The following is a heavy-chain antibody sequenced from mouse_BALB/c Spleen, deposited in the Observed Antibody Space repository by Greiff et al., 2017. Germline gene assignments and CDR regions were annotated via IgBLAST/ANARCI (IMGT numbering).Heavy chain of an antibody. Sequence: EVQLQESGGGLVQPGGSRKLSCAASGFTFSSFGMHWVRQAPEKGLEWVAYISSGSSTIYYADTVKGRFTISRDNPKNTLFLQMTRLRSEDTAMYYCARGGAMDYWGQGTSVTVSS. CDR2: ISSGSSTI. V-gene: IGHV5-17*02. CDR1: GFTFSSFG. CDR3: ARGGAMDY. J-gene: IGHJ4*01.